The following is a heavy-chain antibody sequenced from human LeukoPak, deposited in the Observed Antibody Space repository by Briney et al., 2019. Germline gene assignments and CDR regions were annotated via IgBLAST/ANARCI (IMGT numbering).Heavy chain of an antibody. CDR1: GFIFNTYW. V-gene: IGHV3-74*01. D-gene: IGHD5-18*01. J-gene: IGHJ4*02. Sequence: GGSLRLSCAASGFIFNTYWMHWVRHVPGKGLAWVSFINSDGSSTNYADSVKGRFTISRDNAKNTLYLQMNSLRAEDTAVYYCARDRGYSPDYWGQGTLVTVSS. CDR2: INSDGSST. CDR3: ARDRGYSPDY.